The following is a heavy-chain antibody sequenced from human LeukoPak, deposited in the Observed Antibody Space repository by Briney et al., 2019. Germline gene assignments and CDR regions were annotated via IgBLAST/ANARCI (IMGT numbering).Heavy chain of an antibody. V-gene: IGHV4-61*02. CDR1: GGSISSGSYY. J-gene: IGHJ5*02. Sequence: SETLSLTCTVSGGSISSGSYYWSWIRQPAGKGLEWIGRIYTSGSTNYNPSLKSRVTISVDTSKNQFSLKLSSVTAADTAAYYCARDGPALDPWGQGTLVTVSS. CDR3: ARDGPALDP. CDR2: IYTSGST.